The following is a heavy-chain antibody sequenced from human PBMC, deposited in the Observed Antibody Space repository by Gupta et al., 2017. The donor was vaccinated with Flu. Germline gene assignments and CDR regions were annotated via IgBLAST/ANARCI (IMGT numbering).Heavy chain of an antibody. V-gene: IGHV4-31*03. J-gene: IGHJ3*02. CDR2: IYYSGST. D-gene: IGHD3-22*01. CDR1: GGSISSGGYY. CDR3: ARVETYYYDSSGPFDI. Sequence: QVQLQESGPGLVKPSQTLSLTCTVSGGSISSGGYYWSWIRQHPGKGLEWIGYIYYSGSTYYNPSLKSRVTISVDTSKNQFPLKLSSVTAADTAVYYCARVETYYYDSSGPFDIWGQGTMVTGSS.